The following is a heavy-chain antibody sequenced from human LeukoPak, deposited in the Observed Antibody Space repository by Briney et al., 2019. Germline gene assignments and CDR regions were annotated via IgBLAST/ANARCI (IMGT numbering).Heavy chain of an antibody. CDR1: GFTFSSYS. J-gene: IGHJ3*02. CDR3: ARMYDADAFDI. V-gene: IGHV3-21*01. D-gene: IGHD2-8*01. CDR2: ISSSSSYI. Sequence: GGSLRLSCAASGFTFSSYSMNWVRQAPGKGLEWVSSISSSSSYIYYADSVKGRFTISRDNAKNSLYLRMNSLRAEDTAVYYCARMYDADAFDIWGQGTMVTVSS.